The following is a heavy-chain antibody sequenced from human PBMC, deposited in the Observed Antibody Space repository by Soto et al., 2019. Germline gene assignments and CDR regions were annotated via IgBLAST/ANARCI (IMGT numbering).Heavy chain of an antibody. CDR1: GGTFSSYT. J-gene: IGHJ6*02. V-gene: IGHV1-69*02. CDR2: IIPILGIA. Sequence: SVKVSCKASGGTFSSYTISWVRQAPGQGLEWMGRIIPILGIANYAQKFQGRVTITADKSTSTAYMELSSLRSEDTAVYYCASVRGVISYGMDVWGQGTTVTVSS. CDR3: ASVRGVISYGMDV. D-gene: IGHD3-10*02.